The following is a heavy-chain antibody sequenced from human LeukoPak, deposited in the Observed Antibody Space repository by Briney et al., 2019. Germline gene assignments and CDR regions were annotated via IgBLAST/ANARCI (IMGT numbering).Heavy chain of an antibody. CDR2: ISSSGSTI. CDR3: AREPYYYDSSGYHNAFDI. CDR1: GFTFSDYY. V-gene: IGHV3-11*01. J-gene: IGHJ3*02. Sequence: GGSLRLSCAASGFTFSDYYMSWIRQAPGKGLEWVSYISSSGSTIYYAGSVKGRFTISRDNAKNSLYLQMNSLRAEDTAVYYCAREPYYYDSSGYHNAFDIWGQGTMVTVSS. D-gene: IGHD3-22*01.